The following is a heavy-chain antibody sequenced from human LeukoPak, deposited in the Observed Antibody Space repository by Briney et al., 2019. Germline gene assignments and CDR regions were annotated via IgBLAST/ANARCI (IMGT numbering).Heavy chain of an antibody. CDR1: GYTFTSYY. V-gene: IGHV1-46*01. J-gene: IGHJ4*02. Sequence: ASVKVSCKASGYTFTSYYMHWVRQAPGQGLEWMGIINPSGGSTSYAQEFQGRVTMTRDMSTSTVYMELSSLRSEDTAVYYCARVVGYYYDSSGPPPLDYWGQGTLVTVSS. D-gene: IGHD3-22*01. CDR2: INPSGGST. CDR3: ARVVGYYYDSSGPPPLDY.